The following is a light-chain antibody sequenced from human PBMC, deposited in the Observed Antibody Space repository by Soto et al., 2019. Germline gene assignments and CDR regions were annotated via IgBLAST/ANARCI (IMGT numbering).Light chain of an antibody. CDR1: QSISIW. V-gene: IGKV1-5*03. CDR3: QHYNDYSWT. J-gene: IGKJ1*01. Sequence: DIHMTQSPSTLSASVGARVPITCRASQSISIWLAWYQQKPGRAPNLLIYGTSSLESGVPSRFSGSGSGTEFTLTISSLQPDDFASYYCQHYNDYSWTFGQGTKVEIK. CDR2: GTS.